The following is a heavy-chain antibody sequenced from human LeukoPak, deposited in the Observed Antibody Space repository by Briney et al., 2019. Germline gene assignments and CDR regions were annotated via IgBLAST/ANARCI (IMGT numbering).Heavy chain of an antibody. J-gene: IGHJ6*02. Sequence: PGGSLRLSCAASGFTFYDYAMHWVRHAPGKGLEWVSLISGEGGSTYYADSVKGRFTISRDNSKNSLYLQMNSLRTEDTALYYCAKDMIDYYYGMDVWGQGTTDTVSS. CDR2: ISGEGGST. D-gene: IGHD3-22*01. CDR1: GFTFYDYA. V-gene: IGHV3-43*02. CDR3: AKDMIDYYYGMDV.